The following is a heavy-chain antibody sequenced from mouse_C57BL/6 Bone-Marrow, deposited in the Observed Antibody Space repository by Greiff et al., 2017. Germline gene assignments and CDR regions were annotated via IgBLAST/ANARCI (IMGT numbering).Heavy chain of an antibody. Sequence: VQLQQSGAELVRPGASVKLSCTASGFNIKDDYMHWVKQRPEQGLEWIGWIDPENGDTEYASKFQGKATITADTSSNTAYLQLSSLTSEDTAVYYCTPPQLAWFAYWGQGTLVTVSA. D-gene: IGHD3-1*01. V-gene: IGHV14-4*01. CDR3: TPPQLAWFAY. CDR1: GFNIKDDY. J-gene: IGHJ3*01. CDR2: IDPENGDT.